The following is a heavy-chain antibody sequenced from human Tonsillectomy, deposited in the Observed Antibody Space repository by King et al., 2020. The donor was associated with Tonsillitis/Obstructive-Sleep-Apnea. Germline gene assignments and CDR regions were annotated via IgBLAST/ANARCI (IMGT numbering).Heavy chain of an antibody. CDR1: GFTFSDSA. J-gene: IGHJ4*02. CDR2: ISHDGSNK. CDR3: ARDHFADAIGDRIEN. D-gene: IGHD2-21*01. Sequence: QLVESGGGVVLPGRSLRLSCAASGFTFSDSALHCVRQAPGKGLEWVALISHDGSNKYYADSVRGRFTISRDNSKNTLYLQMDSLRAEDTAVYYCARDHFADAIGDRIENWGQGTLVTVSS. V-gene: IGHV3-30*04.